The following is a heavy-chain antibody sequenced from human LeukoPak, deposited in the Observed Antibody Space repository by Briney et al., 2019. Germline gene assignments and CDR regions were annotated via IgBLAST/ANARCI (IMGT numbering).Heavy chain of an antibody. CDR3: AREGWLRFESIDY. CDR1: GYTFTSYY. J-gene: IGHJ4*02. Sequence: ASVKVSCKASGYTFTSYYMHWVRQAPGQGLEWMGIINPSGGSTGHAQKFQGRVTMTRDTSTSTVYMELSSLRSEDTAVYYCAREGWLRFESIDYWGQGTLVTVSS. V-gene: IGHV1-46*01. CDR2: INPSGGST. D-gene: IGHD5-12*01.